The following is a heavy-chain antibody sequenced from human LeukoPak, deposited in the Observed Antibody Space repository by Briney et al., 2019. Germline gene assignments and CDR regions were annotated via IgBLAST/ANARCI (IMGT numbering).Heavy chain of an antibody. Sequence: GGSRRLSCAASGFTFDDYAMHWVRQAPGKGLEWVSLISGDGGSTYYADSVKGRFTISRDNSKSSLYLQMNSLRTEDTALYYCAKDQSGYYNWFDPWGQNTLVTVSS. D-gene: IGHD3-22*01. CDR2: ISGDGGST. J-gene: IGHJ5*02. V-gene: IGHV3-43*02. CDR3: AKDQSGYYNWFDP. CDR1: GFTFDDYA.